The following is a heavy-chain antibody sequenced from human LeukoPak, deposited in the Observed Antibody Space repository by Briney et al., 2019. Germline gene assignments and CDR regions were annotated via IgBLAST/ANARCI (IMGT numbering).Heavy chain of an antibody. CDR2: ISSSSSYI. D-gene: IGHD6-6*01. Sequence: GGSLRLSCAASGFTFSSYSMNWVCQAPGKGLEWVSSISSSSSYIYYADSVKGRFTISRDNAKNSLYLQMNSLRAEDTAVYYCARGGHTWHLVVPVGYWGQGTLVTVSS. J-gene: IGHJ4*02. CDR3: ARGGHTWHLVVPVGY. CDR1: GFTFSSYS. V-gene: IGHV3-21*01.